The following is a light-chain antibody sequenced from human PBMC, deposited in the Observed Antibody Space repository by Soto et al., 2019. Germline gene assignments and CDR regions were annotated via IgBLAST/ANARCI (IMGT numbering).Light chain of an antibody. CDR3: QQYADWPA. V-gene: IGKV3-15*01. J-gene: IGKJ4*01. Sequence: TLMTQAPATLPGSLGQRATLSCRARQSVSNNSAWYQQTPGQAPRLLIYSASTRATGIPARFSGSGSGTEFTLTISSLQSEDLAVYYCQQYADWPAFGGGTKVDI. CDR2: SAS. CDR1: QSVSNN.